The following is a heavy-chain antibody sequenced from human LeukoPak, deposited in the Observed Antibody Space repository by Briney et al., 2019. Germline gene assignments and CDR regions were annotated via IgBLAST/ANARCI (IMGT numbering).Heavy chain of an antibody. CDR1: GYSFTSYW. Sequence: GESLKISFKGSGYSFTSYWIGWVRQMPGKGLEWMGIIYPGDSDTRYSPSFQGQVTISADKSISTAYLQWSSLKASDTAMYYCARTYYYDSSGYYYVGYFDYWGQGTLVTVSS. V-gene: IGHV5-51*01. J-gene: IGHJ4*02. CDR2: IYPGDSDT. CDR3: ARTYYYDSSGYYYVGYFDY. D-gene: IGHD3-22*01.